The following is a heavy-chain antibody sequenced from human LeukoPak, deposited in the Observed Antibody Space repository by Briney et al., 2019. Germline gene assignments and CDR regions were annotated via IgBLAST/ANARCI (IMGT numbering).Heavy chain of an antibody. CDR3: ARDQGAAGDY. Sequence: GGSLRLSCAASGFTFSNYWMTWVRQAPGKGLKWVANIDQDGSEKFYVDSVKGRFTISRDNAKDSLYLQMNSLRAEDTALYYCARDQGAAGDYWGQGTLVTVSS. D-gene: IGHD6-13*01. CDR2: IDQDGSEK. V-gene: IGHV3-7*01. J-gene: IGHJ4*02. CDR1: GFTFSNYW.